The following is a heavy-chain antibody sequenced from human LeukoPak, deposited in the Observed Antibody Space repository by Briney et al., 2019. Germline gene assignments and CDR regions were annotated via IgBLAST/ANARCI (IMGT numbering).Heavy chain of an antibody. J-gene: IGHJ4*02. Sequence: ASVKVSCKASGYTFTSYGISWVRQAPGQRLEWMGWISAYNGNTNYAQKLQGRVTMTTDTSTSTAYMELRSLRSGDTAVYYCARDSRSLYGLKTRGPFDYWGQGTLVTVSS. CDR1: GYTFTSYG. CDR2: ISAYNGNT. D-gene: IGHD2-2*01. V-gene: IGHV1-18*01. CDR3: ARDSRSLYGLKTRGPFDY.